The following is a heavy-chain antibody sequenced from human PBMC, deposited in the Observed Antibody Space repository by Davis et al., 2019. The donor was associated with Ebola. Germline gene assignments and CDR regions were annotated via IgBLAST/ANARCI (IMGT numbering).Heavy chain of an antibody. D-gene: IGHD3-9*01. CDR3: AREAHVDYDILTGDINVWAGTDYYYYMDV. J-gene: IGHJ6*03. V-gene: IGHV4-31*03. CDR1: GGSISSGGYY. Sequence: SETLSLTCTVSGGSISSGGYYWSWIRQHPGKGLEWIGYSYYSGSTYYNPSLKSRVTISVDTSKNQFSLKLSSVTAADTAVYYCAREAHVDYDILTGDINVWAGTDYYYYMDVWGKGTTVTVSS. CDR2: SYYSGST.